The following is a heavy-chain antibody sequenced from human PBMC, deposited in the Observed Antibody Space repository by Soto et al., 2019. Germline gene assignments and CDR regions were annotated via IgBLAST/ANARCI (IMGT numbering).Heavy chain of an antibody. CDR1: GFTFSSYA. J-gene: IGHJ4*02. CDR3: AVVAYFRSGYYNPSDY. Sequence: PGGSLRLSCAASGFTFSSYAMSWVRQAPGKGLEWVSAISGSGGSTYYADSVKGRFTISRDNSKNTLYLQMNSLRAEDTAVYYCAVVAYFRSGYYNPSDYWGQGTLVTVSS. V-gene: IGHV3-23*01. D-gene: IGHD3-3*01. CDR2: ISGSGGST.